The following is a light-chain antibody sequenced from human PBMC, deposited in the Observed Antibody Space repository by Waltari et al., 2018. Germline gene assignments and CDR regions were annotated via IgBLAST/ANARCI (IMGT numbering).Light chain of an antibody. CDR2: GVN. Sequence: QSVLTQPPSVSGAPGQRVPISCTGRWSNLGAGYDFHWYQQLPGKAPTLLVYGVNTRPPGVPDRFFGSKSGTSASLAIPGLQPEDEADYYCQSYDTSLGVVFGGGTKLTVL. J-gene: IGLJ2*01. CDR1: WSNLGAGYD. V-gene: IGLV1-40*01. CDR3: QSYDTSLGVV.